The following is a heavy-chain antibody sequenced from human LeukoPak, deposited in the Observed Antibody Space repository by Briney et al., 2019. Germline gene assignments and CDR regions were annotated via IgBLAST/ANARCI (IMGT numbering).Heavy chain of an antibody. Sequence: GGSLRLSSAASGFTFSDYYMSWIRQAPGKGLEWVSYISSSGSTIYYADSVKGRFTISRDNAKNSLYLQMNSLRAEDTAVYYCAREGPHGYYDSSGYYYLDYWGQGTLVTVSS. CDR3: AREGPHGYYDSSGYYYLDY. D-gene: IGHD3-22*01. J-gene: IGHJ4*02. CDR1: GFTFSDYY. CDR2: ISSSGSTI. V-gene: IGHV3-11*04.